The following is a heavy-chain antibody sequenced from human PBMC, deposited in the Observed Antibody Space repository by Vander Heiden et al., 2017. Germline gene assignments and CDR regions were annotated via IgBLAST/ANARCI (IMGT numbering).Heavy chain of an antibody. CDR1: GFAFDNYA. D-gene: IGHD3-22*01. J-gene: IGHJ3*02. CDR3: AKGRSYDVGGHASDI. CDR2: ISGSGINT. Sequence: EVQLLESGGGLLQPGGSLRLSCAASGFAFDNYAMSWVRQAPGKGREWVAAISGSGINTYYADADSVKGRFTISRDNSKNTLYLQLNSLRAEDTAVYYCAKGRSYDVGGHASDIWGQGTMVTVSS. V-gene: IGHV3-23*01.